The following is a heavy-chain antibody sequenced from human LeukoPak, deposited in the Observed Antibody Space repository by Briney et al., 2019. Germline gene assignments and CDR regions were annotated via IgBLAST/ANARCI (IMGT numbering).Heavy chain of an antibody. J-gene: IGHJ6*02. CDR1: GFTFSSYW. D-gene: IGHD3-16*01. CDR3: ARMGHVGYGMDV. CDR2: INSDGSST. V-gene: IGHV3-74*01. Sequence: GGSLRLSCAASGFTFSSYWMNWVRQAPGQGLGGVSRINSDGSSTSYADSVKGRFTISRDNAKNTLYLQMNSLRAEDTAVYYCARMGHVGYGMDVWGQGTTVTVSS.